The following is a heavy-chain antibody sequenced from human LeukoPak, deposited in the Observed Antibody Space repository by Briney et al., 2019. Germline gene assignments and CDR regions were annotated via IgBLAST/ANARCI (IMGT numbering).Heavy chain of an antibody. V-gene: IGHV3-23*01. CDR1: GFTFSSYA. CDR2: ISGSGGST. J-gene: IGHJ4*02. CDR3: AKGKDIVVVPAAYFDY. Sequence: PGGSLRLSCAASGFTFSSYAMSWVRQAPGKGLEWVSAISGSGGSTYYADSVKGRFTISRDNSKNTLYLQMNSLRAEDTAVYYCAKGKDIVVVPAAYFDYWGQGTVVTVSS. D-gene: IGHD2-2*01.